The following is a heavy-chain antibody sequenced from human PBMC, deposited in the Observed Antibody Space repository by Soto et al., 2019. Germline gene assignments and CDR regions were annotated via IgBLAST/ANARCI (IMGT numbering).Heavy chain of an antibody. CDR1: GFTLSTYW. CDR3: ARFPVVSSRYYFDL. J-gene: IGHJ4*02. Sequence: GGSLRLSCAASGFTLSTYWMSWVRQTPGKGMEWLANIKEDGSEKYHLDSVKGRFTISRDNAKNSLDLQMSSLRAEDTAVYYCARFPVVSSRYYFDLWGQGTLVTVSS. V-gene: IGHV3-7*01. D-gene: IGHD2-2*01. CDR2: IKEDGSEK.